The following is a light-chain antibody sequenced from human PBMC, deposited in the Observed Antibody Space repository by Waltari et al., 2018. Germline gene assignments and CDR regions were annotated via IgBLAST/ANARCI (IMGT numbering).Light chain of an antibody. CDR3: QQYLSTLPT. CDR2: WAS. J-gene: IGKJ1*01. V-gene: IGKV4-1*01. CDR1: QSVLYSSNNKNY. Sequence: DIVMTQSPDSLAVSLGERATINCKSSQSVLYSSNNKNYLAWYQQKPGQPPKLLIYWASTRESGVPDRFSGSGSGTDFTLTINSLQAEDVAVYYCQQYLSTLPTFGQGTKVEIK.